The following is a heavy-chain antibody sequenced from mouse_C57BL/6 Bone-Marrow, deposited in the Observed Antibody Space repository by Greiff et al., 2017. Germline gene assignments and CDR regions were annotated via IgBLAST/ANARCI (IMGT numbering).Heavy chain of an antibody. V-gene: IGHV1-81*01. J-gene: IGHJ4*01. CDR2: IYPRSGNT. Sequence: VQLQQSGAELARPGASVKLSCKASGYTFTSYGISWVKQRTGQGLEWIGEIYPRSGNTYYNEKFKGKATLTADKSSSTAYMELRSLTSEDSAVYFCARRRYYGSSYAMDYWGQGTSVTVSS. D-gene: IGHD1-1*01. CDR1: GYTFTSYG. CDR3: ARRRYYGSSYAMDY.